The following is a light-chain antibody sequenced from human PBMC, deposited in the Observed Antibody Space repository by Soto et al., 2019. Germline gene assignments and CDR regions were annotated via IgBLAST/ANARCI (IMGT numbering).Light chain of an antibody. V-gene: IGKV3-15*01. CDR1: QSVSSN. J-gene: IGKJ5*01. CDR2: GAS. CDR3: QQYNNWPLT. Sequence: EIVMTQSPATLSVSPGERATLSCRASQSVSSNLAWYQQKPGQAPRLLIYGASTRATGIPARFSGSGSGTEFTLTISSLQSYFFAVYYCQQYNNWPLTFGQGPRLEIK.